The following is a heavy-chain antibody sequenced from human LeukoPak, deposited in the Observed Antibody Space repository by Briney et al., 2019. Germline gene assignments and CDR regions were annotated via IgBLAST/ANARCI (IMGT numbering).Heavy chain of an antibody. V-gene: IGHV3-7*01. D-gene: IGHD3-3*01. CDR3: ARFPRITIFGVVSSRYYYYYYMDV. CDR2: IKQDGSEK. J-gene: IGHJ6*03. Sequence: GGSLRLSCAAPGFTFSSYWMSWVRQAPGKGLEWVANIKQDGSEKYYVDSVKGRFTISRDNAKNSLYLQMNSLRAEDTAVYYCARFPRITIFGVVSSRYYYYYYMDVWGKGTTVTVSS. CDR1: GFTFSSYW.